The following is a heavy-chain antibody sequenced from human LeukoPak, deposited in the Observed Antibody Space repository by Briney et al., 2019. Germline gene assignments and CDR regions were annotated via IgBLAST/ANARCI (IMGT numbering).Heavy chain of an antibody. V-gene: IGHV4-59*01. J-gene: IGHJ4*02. CDR3: ARAQGGLKFLDY. CDR2: IYYSGST. CDR1: GGSISGYY. Sequence: SETLSLTCTVSGGSISGYYWSWIRQPPGKGLEWIGYIYYSGSTNYNPSLKSRVTISVDTSKNQFSLKLSSVTAADTAVYYCARAQGGLKFLDYWGQGTLVTVSS. D-gene: IGHD4-11*01.